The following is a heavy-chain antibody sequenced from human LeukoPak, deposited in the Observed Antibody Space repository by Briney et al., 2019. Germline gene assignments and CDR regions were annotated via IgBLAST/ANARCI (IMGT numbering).Heavy chain of an antibody. J-gene: IGHJ4*02. Sequence: PGGSLRLSCAASGFTFSSYAMSWVRQAPGKGLEWVSVISGSGGSTYYADSVKGRFTISRDNAKNSLYLQMDNLRAEDTAVYYCARGRSAITIFGVVPDFDYWGQGTLVTISS. CDR1: GFTFSSYA. CDR2: ISGSGGST. CDR3: ARGRSAITIFGVVPDFDY. D-gene: IGHD3-3*01. V-gene: IGHV3-23*01.